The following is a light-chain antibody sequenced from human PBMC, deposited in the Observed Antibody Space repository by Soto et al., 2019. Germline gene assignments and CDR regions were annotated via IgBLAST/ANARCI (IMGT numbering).Light chain of an antibody. J-gene: IGLJ2*01. CDR1: NIGSKS. Sequence: YELTQPPSVSVAPGKTARITCGGNNIGSKSVHWYQQKPGQAPVLVIYYDSDRPSGIPERFSGSNSGNTATLTISRVEAGDEADYYCQVWDSSSDHPAVVFGGGTKLTVL. CDR3: QVWDSSSDHPAVV. V-gene: IGLV3-21*04. CDR2: YDS.